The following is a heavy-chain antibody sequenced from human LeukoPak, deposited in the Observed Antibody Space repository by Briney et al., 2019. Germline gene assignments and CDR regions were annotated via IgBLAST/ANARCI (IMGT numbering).Heavy chain of an antibody. Sequence: ASVKVSCKASGYTFTSYYMHWVRQAPGQGLEWMGIINPSGGSTSYAQKLQGRVTMTTDTSTSTAYMELRSLRSDDTAVYYCARDLQWLLDYWGQGTLVTVSS. CDR2: INPSGGST. V-gene: IGHV1-46*01. CDR3: ARDLQWLLDY. D-gene: IGHD3-22*01. CDR1: GYTFTSYY. J-gene: IGHJ4*02.